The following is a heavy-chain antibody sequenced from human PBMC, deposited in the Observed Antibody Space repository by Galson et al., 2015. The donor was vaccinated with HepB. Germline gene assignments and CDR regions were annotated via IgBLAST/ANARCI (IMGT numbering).Heavy chain of an antibody. V-gene: IGHV3-33*01. J-gene: IGHJ4*02. D-gene: IGHD6-13*01. Sequence: SLRLSCAASGFTFSSYGMHWVRQAPGKGLEWVAVIWYDGSNKYYADSVKGRFTISRDNSKNTLYLQMNSLRAEDTAVYYCARALAQLVTDGTFDYWGQGTLVTVSS. CDR3: ARALAQLVTDGTFDY. CDR2: IWYDGSNK. CDR1: GFTFSSYG.